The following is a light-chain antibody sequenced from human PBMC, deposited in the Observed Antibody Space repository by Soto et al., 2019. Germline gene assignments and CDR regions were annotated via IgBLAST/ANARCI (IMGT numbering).Light chain of an antibody. CDR2: AAS. CDR1: QSVSSS. CDR3: WRCNNWPPMFT. V-gene: IGKV3D-15*01. J-gene: IGKJ3*01. Sequence: EIVMTQSPATLSVSPGERATLSCRASQSVSSSLAWYQQKPGQAPRLLIYAASTRATGIPARFSGSGSRTEFTLIIHSLQSVDFAGCYFWRCNNWPPMFTFGPGTKVDIK.